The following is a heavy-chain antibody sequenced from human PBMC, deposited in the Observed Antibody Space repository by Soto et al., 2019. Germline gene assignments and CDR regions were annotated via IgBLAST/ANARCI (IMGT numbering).Heavy chain of an antibody. V-gene: IGHV3-23*01. CDR3: AKDLQARYCSGGSCYGVGY. Sequence: GGSLRLSCAASGFTFSSYAMSWVRQAPGKGLEWVSAISGSGGSTYYADSVKGRFTISRDNSKNTLYLQMNSLRAEDTAVYYCAKDLQARYCSGGSCYGVGYWGQGTLVTVSS. CDR1: GFTFSSYA. J-gene: IGHJ4*02. D-gene: IGHD2-15*01. CDR2: ISGSGGST.